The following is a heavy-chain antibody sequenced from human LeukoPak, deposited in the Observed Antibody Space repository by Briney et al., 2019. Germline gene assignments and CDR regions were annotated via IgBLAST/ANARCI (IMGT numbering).Heavy chain of an antibody. Sequence: GGSLRLSCAASGFTFSSYWMSWVRRAPGKGLEWVANMKQDGSEKDYMDSVKGRFTISRDNAKNSVYLQMNSLRAEDTAVYYCARAGLLVAFDIWGQGTMVTLSS. CDR1: GFTFSSYW. CDR2: MKQDGSEK. V-gene: IGHV3-7*04. CDR3: ARAGLLVAFDI. J-gene: IGHJ3*02.